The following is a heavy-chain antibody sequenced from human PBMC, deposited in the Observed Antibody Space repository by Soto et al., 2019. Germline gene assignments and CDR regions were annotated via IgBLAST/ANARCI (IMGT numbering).Heavy chain of an antibody. Sequence: SETLSLTCTVSGGSISSGGYYWSWIRQHPGKGLEWIGYIYYSGSTYYNPSLKSRVTISVDTSKNQFSLKLSSVTAADTAVYYCAKSGSSWYYYYGMDVWGPGATVTVSS. D-gene: IGHD6-13*01. CDR3: AKSGSSWYYYYGMDV. CDR1: GGSISSGGYY. J-gene: IGHJ6*02. CDR2: IYYSGST. V-gene: IGHV4-31*03.